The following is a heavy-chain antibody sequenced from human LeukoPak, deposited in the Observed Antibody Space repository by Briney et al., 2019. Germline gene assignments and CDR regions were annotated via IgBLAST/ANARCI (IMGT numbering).Heavy chain of an antibody. J-gene: IGHJ4*02. CDR3: ARDLSGYASGSTCSDQ. D-gene: IGHD3-10*01. Sequence: ASVKVSCKASGYTFTSYGISWVRQAPGQGLEWMGWISAYNGNTSYAQMLQGRVTMTTDTSTSTAYMELRSLRSDDTAVYYCARDLSGYASGSTCSDQWGQGTLVTVSS. CDR1: GYTFTSYG. V-gene: IGHV1-18*01. CDR2: ISAYNGNT.